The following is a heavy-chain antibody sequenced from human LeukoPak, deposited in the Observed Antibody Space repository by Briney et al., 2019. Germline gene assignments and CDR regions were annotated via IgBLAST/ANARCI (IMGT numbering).Heavy chain of an antibody. D-gene: IGHD6-13*01. J-gene: IGHJ6*03. CDR2: IYTSGST. Sequence: PSETLSLTCTVSGGSISSGSYYWSWIRQPAGKGLEWIGRIYTSGSTNYNPSLKSRVTISVDASKNQFSLKLSSVTAADTAVYYCARVSFAGYSSYYYYYMDVWGKGTTVTVSS. CDR3: ARVSFAGYSSYYYYYMDV. V-gene: IGHV4-61*02. CDR1: GGSISSGSYY.